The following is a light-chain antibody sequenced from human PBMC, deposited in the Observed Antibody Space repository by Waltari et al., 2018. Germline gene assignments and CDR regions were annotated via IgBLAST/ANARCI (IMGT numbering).Light chain of an antibody. V-gene: IGKV1-NL1*01. CDR1: QGISNS. J-gene: IGKJ1*01. Sequence: DIQMTQSPSSLSASVGDRVTITCRASQGISNSLAWYQQKPGKAPQLLLYAASRLESGVPSRCSGSGSGTDYTLTISSLQPEDFSTYYCQQYYSTPTWTFGQGTKVEIK. CDR3: QQYYSTPTWT. CDR2: AAS.